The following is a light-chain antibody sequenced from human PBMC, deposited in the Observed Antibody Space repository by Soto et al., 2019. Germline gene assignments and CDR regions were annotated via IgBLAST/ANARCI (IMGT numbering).Light chain of an antibody. CDR2: DVS. J-gene: IGLJ1*01. CDR3: RSYPSSSSYV. Sequence: QSVLTQPASVSGSPGQSITISCTGTSSDVGGYKYVSWYQQHPGKAPKLMIYDVSNRPSGVSNRFSGSKSGNTASLTISGLQSEDEADYYCRSYPSSSSYVFGSGTQLTVL. V-gene: IGLV2-14*03. CDR1: SSDVGGYKY.